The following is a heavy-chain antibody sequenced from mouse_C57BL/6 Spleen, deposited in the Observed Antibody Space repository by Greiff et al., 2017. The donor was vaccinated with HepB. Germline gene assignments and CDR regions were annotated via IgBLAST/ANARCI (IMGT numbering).Heavy chain of an antibody. J-gene: IGHJ4*01. CDR1: GYTFTNYW. CDR3: ARGTTVVAGDYAMDY. V-gene: IGHV1-63*01. Sequence: VQLQQSGAELVRPGTSVKMSCKASGYTFTNYWIGWAKQRPGHGLEWIGDIYPGGGYTNYNEKFKGKATLTADNSSSTAYMQFSSLTSEDSAIYDCARGTTVVAGDYAMDYWGLGTSVTVSS. CDR2: IYPGGGYT. D-gene: IGHD1-1*01.